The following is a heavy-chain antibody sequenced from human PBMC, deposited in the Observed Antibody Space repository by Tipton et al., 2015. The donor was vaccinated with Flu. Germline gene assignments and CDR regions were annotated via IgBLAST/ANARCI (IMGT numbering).Heavy chain of an antibody. CDR3: ARRDYSNYVSQPKNWFDL. D-gene: IGHD4-11*01. CDR1: GDSIRSDYF. V-gene: IGHV4-38-2*02. J-gene: IGHJ5*02. CDR2: ISRGGAT. Sequence: LRLSCIVSGDSIRSDYFWGWVRQPPGKGLEWIGQISRGGATYYNSSLQSRATISLDSSRNRFSLKVTSVTAADTATYYCARRDYSNYVSQPKNWFDLWGQGILVTVPS.